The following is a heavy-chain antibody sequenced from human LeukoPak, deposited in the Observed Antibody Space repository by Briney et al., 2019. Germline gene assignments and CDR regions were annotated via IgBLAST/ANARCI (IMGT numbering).Heavy chain of an antibody. J-gene: IGHJ3*02. V-gene: IGHV1-69*13. CDR1: GYTFTGYY. D-gene: IGHD2-21*02. Sequence: SVKVSCKASGYTFTGYYMHWVRQAPGQGLEWMGGIIPIFGTANYAQKFQGRVTITADESTSTAYMELSSLRSEDTAVYYCTIGGGDQPDFDIWGQGTMVTVSS. CDR2: IIPIFGTA. CDR3: TIGGGDQPDFDI.